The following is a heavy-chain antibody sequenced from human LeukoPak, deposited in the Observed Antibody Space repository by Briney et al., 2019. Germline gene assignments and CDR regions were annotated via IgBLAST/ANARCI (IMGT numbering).Heavy chain of an antibody. CDR3: AKEDPTLVRGPNTFIPLDY. CDR2: ISSSGT. D-gene: IGHD3-10*01. Sequence: GGSLRLSCAASGFTLSNYAMSWVRHAPGKGLEWVSSISSSGTYYADSVRGRLTISRDNSKNTLFLYMNSLRADDTAVYYCAKEDPTLVRGPNTFIPLDYWGQGTRVTVS. CDR1: GFTLSNYA. V-gene: IGHV3-23*01. J-gene: IGHJ4*02.